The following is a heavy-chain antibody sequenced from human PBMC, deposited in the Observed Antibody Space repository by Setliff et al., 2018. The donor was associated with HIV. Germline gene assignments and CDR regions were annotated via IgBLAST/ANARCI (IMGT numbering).Heavy chain of an antibody. V-gene: IGHV3-53*01. Sequence: GSLRLSCAASGFTVSRFYVSWVRQAPGKGLEWVSVIYSDGSSYYADSVRGRFTISRDNYKNTLYLQMNSLRPEDTAVYYCARDSPLSHFDYWGQGILVTVSS. CDR2: IYSDGSS. CDR3: ARDSPLSHFDY. J-gene: IGHJ4*02. CDR1: GFTVSRFY.